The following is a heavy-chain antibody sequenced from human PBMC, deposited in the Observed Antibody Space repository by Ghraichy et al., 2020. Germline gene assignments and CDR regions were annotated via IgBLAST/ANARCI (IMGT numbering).Heavy chain of an antibody. Sequence: ASVKVSCKVSGYTLTDLSMHWVRQAPGKGLEWMGGLDPEDGETIYAQKFQGRVTMTEDTSTDTAYMELSSLRSEDTAVYYCAILQVSSPHVEYYFDYWGQGNLVTVSS. CDR1: GYTLTDLS. V-gene: IGHV1-24*01. CDR3: AILQVSSPHVEYYFDY. CDR2: LDPEDGET. D-gene: IGHD6-6*01. J-gene: IGHJ4*02.